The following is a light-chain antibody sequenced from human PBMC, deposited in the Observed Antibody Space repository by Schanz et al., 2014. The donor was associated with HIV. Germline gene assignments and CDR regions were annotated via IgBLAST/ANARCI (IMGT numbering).Light chain of an antibody. CDR2: DVN. CDR1: SSDVGGYNY. Sequence: QSALTQPASVSGSPGQSITISCTGTSSDVGGYNYVSWYQQHPGKPPKLMIYDVNNRPSGVSNRFSASKFGDTASLTISGLQAEDEADYYCSTYTTSNTWVFGGGTKLTVL. J-gene: IGLJ3*02. V-gene: IGLV2-14*01. CDR3: STYTTSNTWV.